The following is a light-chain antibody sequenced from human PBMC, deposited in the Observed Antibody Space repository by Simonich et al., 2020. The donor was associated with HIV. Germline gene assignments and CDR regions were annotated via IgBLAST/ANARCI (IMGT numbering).Light chain of an antibody. Sequence: EIVLIQSPDFQSVTPKEKVTITCRANQSISGSLHCYQQKPDQSPKRLIKYVTQSVSGVPSSFSGSESGTDFTLTINSLEAEDAATYYCHQSSSLPYTFGQGTKLEI. V-gene: IGKV6-21*01. CDR3: HQSSSLPYT. CDR2: YVT. CDR1: QSISGS. J-gene: IGKJ2*01.